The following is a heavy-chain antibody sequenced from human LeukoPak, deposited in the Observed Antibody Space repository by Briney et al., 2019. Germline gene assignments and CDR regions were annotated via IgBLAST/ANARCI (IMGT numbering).Heavy chain of an antibody. Sequence: SETLSLTCAVYGGSFSSYYWSWIRQPPGKGLEWIGYIYYSGSTNYNPSLKSRVTISVDTSKNQFSLKLSSVTAADTAVYYCASHSSGWTGFDYWGQGTLVTVSS. CDR1: GGSFSSYY. D-gene: IGHD6-19*01. V-gene: IGHV4-59*01. CDR2: IYYSGST. CDR3: ASHSSGWTGFDY. J-gene: IGHJ4*02.